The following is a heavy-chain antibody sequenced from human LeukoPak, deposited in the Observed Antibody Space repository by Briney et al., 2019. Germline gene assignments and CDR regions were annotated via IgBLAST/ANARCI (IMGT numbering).Heavy chain of an antibody. V-gene: IGHV1-3*01. CDR1: GYTFTSYA. J-gene: IGHJ5*02. CDR2: INAGNGNT. Sequence: ASVKVSCKASGYTFTSYAMHWVRQASGQRLEWMGWINAGNGNTKYSQKFQGRVTITRDTSASTAYMELSSLRSEDTAVYYCARGHSSGWYVGWFDPWGQGTLVTVSS. D-gene: IGHD6-19*01. CDR3: ARGHSSGWYVGWFDP.